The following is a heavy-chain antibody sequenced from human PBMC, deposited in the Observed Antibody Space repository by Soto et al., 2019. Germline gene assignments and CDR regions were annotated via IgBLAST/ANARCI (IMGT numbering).Heavy chain of an antibody. V-gene: IGHV3-64*01. CDR3: ARDRLWGYYYYYMDV. J-gene: IGHJ6*03. CDR1: GFTFSSYA. CDR2: ISSNGGST. D-gene: IGHD3-16*01. Sequence: PGGSLRLSCAASGFTFSSYAMHWVRQAPGKGLEYVSAISSNGGSTYYANSVKGRFTISRDNSKNTLYLQMGSLRAEDMAVYYCARDRLWGYYYYYMDVWGKGTTVTVSS.